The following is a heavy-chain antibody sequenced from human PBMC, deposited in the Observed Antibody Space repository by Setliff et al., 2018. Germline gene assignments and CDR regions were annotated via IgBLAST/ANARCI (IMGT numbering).Heavy chain of an antibody. CDR2: VYYSGNT. J-gene: IGHJ4*02. V-gene: IGHV4-39*07. Sequence: SETLSLTCTVSGGSISTTDYYWGWIRQPPGKGLEWIGCVYYSGNTYYSPSLKSRVTMFVDTSKNQFSLMLYSVTAADTAIYYCARYDSSGYSENYYFDYWGQGILVTVS. D-gene: IGHD3-22*01. CDR3: ARYDSSGYSENYYFDY. CDR1: GGSISTTDYY.